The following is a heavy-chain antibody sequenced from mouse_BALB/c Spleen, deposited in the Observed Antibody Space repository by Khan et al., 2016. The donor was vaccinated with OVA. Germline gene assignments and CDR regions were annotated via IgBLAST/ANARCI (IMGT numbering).Heavy chain of an antibody. CDR3: TRQLRLRGFPY. D-gene: IGHD1-2*01. CDR2: IYPYNDDT. CDR1: GYTFTSYV. Sequence: VQLKQSGPELVKPGASVKMSCKASGYTFTSYVMHWVRQKPGQGLEWIGYIYPYNDDTKYNEKFKGKATLTSDKSSSTAFMELSSLTSEDSAVYYCTRQLRLRGFPYWGQGTLVTVSA. V-gene: IGHV1S136*01. J-gene: IGHJ3*01.